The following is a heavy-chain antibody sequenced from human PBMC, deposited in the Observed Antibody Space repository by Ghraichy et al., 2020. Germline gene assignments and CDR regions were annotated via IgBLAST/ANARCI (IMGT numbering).Heavy chain of an antibody. J-gene: IGHJ6*02. CDR2: MNPNSGNT. D-gene: IGHD2-2*02. Sequence: ASVKVSCKASGYTFTSYDINWVRQATGQGLEWMGWMNPNSGNTGYAQKFQGRVTMTRNTSISTAYMELSSLRSEDTAVYYCARTKGRGRQLLYGRIHYYYYGMDVWGQGTTVTVSS. CDR3: ARTKGRGRQLLYGRIHYYYYGMDV. CDR1: GYTFTSYD. V-gene: IGHV1-8*01.